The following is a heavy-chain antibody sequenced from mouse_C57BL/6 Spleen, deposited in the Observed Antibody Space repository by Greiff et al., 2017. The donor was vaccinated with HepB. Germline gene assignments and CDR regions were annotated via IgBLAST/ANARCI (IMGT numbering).Heavy chain of an antibody. CDR1: GYTFTSYW. CDR2: IDPSDSYT. V-gene: IGHV1-59*01. J-gene: IGHJ4*01. Sequence: VKLQQPGAELVRPGTSVKLSCKASGYTFTSYWMHWVKQRPGQGLEWIGVIDPSDSYTNYNQKFKGKATLTVDTSSSTAYMQLSSLTSEDSAVYYCAGGYAMDYWGQGTSVTVSS. CDR3: AGGYAMDY.